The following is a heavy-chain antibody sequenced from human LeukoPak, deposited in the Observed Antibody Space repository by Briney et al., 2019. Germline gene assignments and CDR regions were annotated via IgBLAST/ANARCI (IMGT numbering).Heavy chain of an antibody. CDR3: ARDVVDTAMDYYYYGMDV. D-gene: IGHD5-18*01. J-gene: IGHJ6*02. Sequence: PSETLSLTCTVSGGSISSYYWSWIRQPPGKGLEWIGYIYYSGSTNYNPSLKSRVTISVDTSKNQFSLKLSSVTAADTAVYYCARDVVDTAMDYYYYGMDVWGQGTTVTVSS. V-gene: IGHV4-59*01. CDR2: IYYSGST. CDR1: GGSISSYY.